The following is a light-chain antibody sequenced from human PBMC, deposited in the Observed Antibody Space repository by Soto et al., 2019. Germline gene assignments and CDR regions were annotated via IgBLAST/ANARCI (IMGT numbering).Light chain of an antibody. CDR2: DVS. J-gene: IGLJ1*01. CDR1: SSDVGGYNY. Sequence: QSFLTQPRSVSGSPGQSVTISCTGTSSDVGGYNYVSWYQQHPGKAPKLMIYDVSERPSGVPDRFSGSKSGNTASLTISGLQAEDEADYYCCSYAGSFYVFGTGTKVTVL. CDR3: CSYAGSFYV. V-gene: IGLV2-11*01.